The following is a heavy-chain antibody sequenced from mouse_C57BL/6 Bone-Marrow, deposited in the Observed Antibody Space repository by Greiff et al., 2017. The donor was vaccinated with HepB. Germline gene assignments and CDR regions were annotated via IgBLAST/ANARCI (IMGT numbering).Heavy chain of an antibody. CDR1: GYTFTSYW. V-gene: IGHV1-64*01. CDR3: GGAYWYFDV. CDR2: IHPNSGST. Sequence: QVQLQQPGAELVKPGASVKLSCKASGYTFTSYWMHWVKQRPGQGLEWIGMIHPNSGSTNYNEKFKSKATLTVDKSSSTAYMQLSSLTPEDSAVYYCGGAYWYFDVWGTGTTVTVSS. D-gene: IGHD3-1*01. J-gene: IGHJ1*03.